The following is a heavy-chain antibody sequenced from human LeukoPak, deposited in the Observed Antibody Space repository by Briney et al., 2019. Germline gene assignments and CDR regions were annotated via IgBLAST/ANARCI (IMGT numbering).Heavy chain of an antibody. J-gene: IGHJ4*02. CDR1: GYTFTSYG. CDR3: ATGGIAARLPHY. V-gene: IGHV1-69*13. Sequence: SVKVSCKASGYTFTSYGISWVRQAPGQGLEWMGGIIPIFGTANYAQKFQGRVTITADESTSTAYMELSSLRSEDTAVYYCATGGIAARLPHYWGQGTLVTVSS. D-gene: IGHD6-6*01. CDR2: IIPIFGTA.